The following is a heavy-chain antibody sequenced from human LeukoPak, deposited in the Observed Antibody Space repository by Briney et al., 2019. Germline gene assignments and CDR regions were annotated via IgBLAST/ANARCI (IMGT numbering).Heavy chain of an antibody. CDR3: AKGGYYYDSSLSFDY. V-gene: IGHV3-53*01. J-gene: IGHJ4*02. CDR1: GDSISLYY. Sequence: PSETLSLTCTVSGDSISLYYMSWVRHAPGKGVEWVSVIYRGGSTYYADSVKGRFTISRDNSKNTLYLQMNSLRAEDTAVYYCAKGGYYYDSSLSFDYWGQGTLVTVSS. D-gene: IGHD3-22*01. CDR2: IYRGGST.